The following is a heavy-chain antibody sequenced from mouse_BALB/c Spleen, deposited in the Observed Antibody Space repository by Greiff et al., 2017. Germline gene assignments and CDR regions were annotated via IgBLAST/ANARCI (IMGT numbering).Heavy chain of an antibody. CDR3: ARRAEYYGSSPYYAMDY. D-gene: IGHD1-1*01. CDR1: GYSFTDYN. V-gene: IGHV1S135*01. CDR2: IDPYNGGT. J-gene: IGHJ4*01. Sequence: EVQLQESGPELVKPGASVKVSCKASGYSFTDYNMYWVKQSHGKSLEWIGYIDPYNGGTSYNQKFKGKATLTVDKSSSTAFMHLNSLTSEDSAVYYCARRAEYYGSSPYYAMDYWGQGTSVTVSS.